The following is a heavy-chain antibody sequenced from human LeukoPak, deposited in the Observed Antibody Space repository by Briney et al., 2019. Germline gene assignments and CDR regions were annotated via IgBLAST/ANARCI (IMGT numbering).Heavy chain of an antibody. CDR1: GFTFGDYA. J-gene: IGHJ4*02. V-gene: IGHV3-49*03. CDR3: TRGRGEPVRRFDY. D-gene: IGHD1-14*01. CDR2: IRSKAYGGTT. Sequence: PGGSLRLSCTASGFTFGDYAMSWFRQAPGKGLEWVGFIRSKAYGGTTEYAASVKGRFTISRDDSKSIAHLQMNSLKTEDTAVYYCTRGRGEPVRRFDYWGQGTLVTVSS.